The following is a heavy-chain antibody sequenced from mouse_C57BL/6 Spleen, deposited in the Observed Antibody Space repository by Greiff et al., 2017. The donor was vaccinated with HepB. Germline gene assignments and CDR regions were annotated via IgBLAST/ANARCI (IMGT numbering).Heavy chain of an antibody. D-gene: IGHD1-1*01. J-gene: IGHJ4*01. V-gene: IGHV1-81*01. CDR2: IYPRSGNT. Sequence: QVQLQQSGAELARPGASVKLSCKASGYTFTSYGISWVKQRTGQGLEWIGEIYPRSGNTYYNEKFKGKATLTADKSSSTAYMELRSLTSEDSAVYFCAYYRYGSRSDGLDCWGQGTSVPVTS. CDR1: GYTFTSYG. CDR3: AYYRYGSRSDGLDC.